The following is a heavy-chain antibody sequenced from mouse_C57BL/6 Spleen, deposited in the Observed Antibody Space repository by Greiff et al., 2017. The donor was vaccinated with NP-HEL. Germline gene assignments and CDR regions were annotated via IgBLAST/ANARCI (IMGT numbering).Heavy chain of an antibody. D-gene: IGHD2-5*01. Sequence: EVMLVESGEGLVKPGGSLKLSCAASGFTFSSYAMSWVRQTPEKRLEWVAYISSGGDYIYYADTVKGRFTISRDNARNTLYLQMSRLKSEDTAMYYCTRDRSNYDYAMDYWGQGTSVTVSS. CDR2: ISSGGDYI. CDR1: GFTFSSYA. V-gene: IGHV5-9-1*02. CDR3: TRDRSNYDYAMDY. J-gene: IGHJ4*01.